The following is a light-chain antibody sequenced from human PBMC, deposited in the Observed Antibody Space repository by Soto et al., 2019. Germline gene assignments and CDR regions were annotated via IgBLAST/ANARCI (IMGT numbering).Light chain of an antibody. J-gene: IGKJ1*01. CDR1: QSVSGL. CDR2: DAS. V-gene: IGKV1-5*01. CDR3: QQYETFSGT. Sequence: DIQMTQSPSTLSASVGDTVTFTCRASQSVSGLLACYQQKPGEAHKLLIYDASALPRGVPSRFSGSESGTKFTLTIASLQPDDFATYYCQQYETFSGTFGPGTKVDNK.